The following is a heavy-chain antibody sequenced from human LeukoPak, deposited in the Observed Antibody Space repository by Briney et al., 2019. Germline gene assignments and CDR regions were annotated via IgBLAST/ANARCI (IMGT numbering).Heavy chain of an antibody. V-gene: IGHV3-30*18. J-gene: IGHJ4*02. CDR3: AKGDTTYYYDSSGYYDY. CDR1: GFSFSSYG. CDR2: ISYDGSNK. D-gene: IGHD3-22*01. Sequence: GRSLRLSYAASGFSFSSYGMHWVRQAPGKGLEWVAVISYDGSNKYYADSVKGRFTISRDNSKNTLYLQMNSLRAEDTAVYYCAKGDTTYYYDSSGYYDYWGQGTLVTVSS.